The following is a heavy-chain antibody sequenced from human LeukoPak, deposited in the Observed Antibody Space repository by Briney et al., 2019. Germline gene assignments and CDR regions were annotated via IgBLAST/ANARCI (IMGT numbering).Heavy chain of an antibody. J-gene: IGHJ4*02. D-gene: IGHD2-8*01. CDR2: ISGSGGST. CDR3: AKGGYCTNGVCYSNTYFDY. V-gene: IGHV3-23*01. CDR1: GFTFSSYA. Sequence: GGSPRLSCAASGFTFSSYAMSWVRQAPGKGLEWVSAISGSGGSTYYADSVKGRFTISRDNSKNTLYLQMNSLRAEDTAVYYCAKGGYCTNGVCYSNTYFDYWGQGTLVTVSS.